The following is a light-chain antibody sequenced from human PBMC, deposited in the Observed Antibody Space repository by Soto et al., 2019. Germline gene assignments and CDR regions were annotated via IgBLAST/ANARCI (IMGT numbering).Light chain of an antibody. Sequence: QAVVTQEPSLTVSPGATVTLTCGSSTGAVTSGHYPYWFQQKPGQAPRTLIYDTNNKYSWTPARFSGSLLGGKAALTLSGAQPDDEADYYCLLSYGPRVFGGGTKLTVL. CDR2: DTN. CDR1: TGAVTSGHY. J-gene: IGLJ3*02. CDR3: LLSYGPRV. V-gene: IGLV7-46*01.